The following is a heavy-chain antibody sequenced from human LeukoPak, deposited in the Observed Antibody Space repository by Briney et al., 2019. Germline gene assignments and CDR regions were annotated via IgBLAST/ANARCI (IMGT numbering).Heavy chain of an antibody. J-gene: IGHJ1*01. D-gene: IGHD6-19*01. CDR3: AKGPGAAVAKRYVQH. V-gene: IGHV3-43D*03. Sequence: GGSLRLSCAASGFTFKDYAMHWVRQAPGKGLEWVALISWDSGNSYYADSVKGRFTIARDNSKNSLSLQMNSLRPEDTALYYCAKGPGAAVAKRYVQHWGQGTLVTVSS. CDR2: ISWDSGNS. CDR1: GFTFKDYA.